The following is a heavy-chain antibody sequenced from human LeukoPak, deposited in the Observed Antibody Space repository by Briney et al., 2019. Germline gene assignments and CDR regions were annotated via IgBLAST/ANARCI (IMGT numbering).Heavy chain of an antibody. V-gene: IGHV3-23*01. Sequence: GGSLRLSCAASGFSFSSYAMTWARQAPVKGLEWVSAISGDGTRTYYADSVKGRFTISRDNAKNSLYLQMNSLRAEDTAVYYCARKPIDYWGQGTLVTVSS. CDR3: ARKPIDY. CDR1: GFSFSSYA. J-gene: IGHJ4*02. D-gene: IGHD1-14*01. CDR2: ISGDGTRT.